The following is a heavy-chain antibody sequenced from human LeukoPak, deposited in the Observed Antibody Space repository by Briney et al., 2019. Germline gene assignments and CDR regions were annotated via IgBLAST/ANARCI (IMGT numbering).Heavy chain of an antibody. D-gene: IGHD6-13*01. CDR3: ARAVAAAGRFDY. V-gene: IGHV3-53*01. CDR2: LYSSGST. J-gene: IGHJ4*02. Sequence: PGGSLRLSCAASGFTFDDYAMSWVRQAPGKGLEWVSVLYSSGSTYYADSVKGRFTISRDNSKNTLDLQMNSLRAEDTAVYYCARAVAAAGRFDYWGQGTLVTVSS. CDR1: GFTFDDYA.